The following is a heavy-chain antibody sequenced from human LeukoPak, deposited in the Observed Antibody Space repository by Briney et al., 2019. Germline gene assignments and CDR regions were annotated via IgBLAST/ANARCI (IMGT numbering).Heavy chain of an antibody. J-gene: IGHJ3*02. CDR2: ISTDGSST. D-gene: IGHD6-6*01. V-gene: IGHV3-74*01. CDR3: VREYSSSSGRAFDI. Sequence: GGSLRLSCAASGFTFSSYWMHWVRQAPGKGLVWVSRISTDGSSTNSADSVKGRFTIARDNAKNTLYLQMNSLRAEDTAVYYCVREYSSSSGRAFDIWGQGTMVTVSP. CDR1: GFTFSSYW.